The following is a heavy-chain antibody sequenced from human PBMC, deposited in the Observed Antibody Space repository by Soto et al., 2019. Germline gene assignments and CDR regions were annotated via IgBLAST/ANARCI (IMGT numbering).Heavy chain of an antibody. D-gene: IGHD3-10*01. CDR2: IYYSGST. J-gene: IGHJ4*02. Sequence: QVQLQESGPGLVKPSKTLSLTCTVSGGSISSYYWSWIRQPPGKGLEWIGYIYYSGSTNYNPSLKSRVTISVDTSKNQFSLKLSSVTAADTAVYYCARHSPTITMVRGVISYFDYWGQGTLVTVSS. CDR1: GGSISSYY. V-gene: IGHV4-59*08. CDR3: ARHSPTITMVRGVISYFDY.